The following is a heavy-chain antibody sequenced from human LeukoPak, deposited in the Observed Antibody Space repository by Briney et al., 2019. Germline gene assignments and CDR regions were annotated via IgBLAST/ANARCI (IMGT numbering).Heavy chain of an antibody. CDR3: ARSILDAFDI. CDR1: GYSISNGYY. V-gene: IGHV4-59*01. Sequence: SETLSLTCTVSGYSISNGYYWGWIRQPPGMGLEWIGYIYYSGSTNYNPSLKSRVTISVDTSKNQFSLKLSSVTAADTAVYYCARSILDAFDIWGQGTMVTVSS. D-gene: IGHD6-6*01. CDR2: IYYSGST. J-gene: IGHJ3*02.